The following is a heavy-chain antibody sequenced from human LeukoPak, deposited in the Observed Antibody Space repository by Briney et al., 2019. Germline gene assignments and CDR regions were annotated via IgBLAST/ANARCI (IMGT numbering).Heavy chain of an antibody. CDR3: AKSWDGDYYYYGMDV. J-gene: IGHJ6*02. D-gene: IGHD4-17*01. Sequence: GGSLRLSCAASGISVSNDYMSWVRQAPGKGLEWVAVISYDGSNKYYADSVKGRFTISRDNSKNTLYLQMNSLRAEDTAVYYCAKSWDGDYYYYGMDVWGQGTTVTVSS. CDR1: GISVSNDY. V-gene: IGHV3-30*18. CDR2: ISYDGSNK.